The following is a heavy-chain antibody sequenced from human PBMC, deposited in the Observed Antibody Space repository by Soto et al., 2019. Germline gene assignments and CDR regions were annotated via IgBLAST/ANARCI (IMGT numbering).Heavy chain of an antibody. Sequence: PGGSLRLSCAASGFTFSSYGMHWVRQAPGKGLEWVAVIWYDGSNKYYADSVKGRFTISRDNSKHTLYLQMNSLRAEDTAVYYCARDPSPYGSGKLFDYWGQGTLVTVSS. D-gene: IGHD3-10*01. CDR2: IWYDGSNK. CDR3: ARDPSPYGSGKLFDY. J-gene: IGHJ4*02. CDR1: GFTFSSYG. V-gene: IGHV3-33*01.